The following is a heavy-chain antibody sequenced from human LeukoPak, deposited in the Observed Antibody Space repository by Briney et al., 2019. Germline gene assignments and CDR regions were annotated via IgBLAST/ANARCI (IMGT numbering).Heavy chain of an antibody. CDR1: GFTFSSYS. CDR2: ISSSSSYI. J-gene: IGHJ5*02. CDR3: AKYLQQLVPSRWFDP. D-gene: IGHD6-13*01. Sequence: GGSLRLSCAASGFTFSSYSMNWVRQAPGKGLEWVSSISSSSSYIYYADSVKGRFTISRDNAKNSLYLQINTLRAEDTAIYYCAKYLQQLVPSRWFDPWGQGTLVTVSS. V-gene: IGHV3-21*04.